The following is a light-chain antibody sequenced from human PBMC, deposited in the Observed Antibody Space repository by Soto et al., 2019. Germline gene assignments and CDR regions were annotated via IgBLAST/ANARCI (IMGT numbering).Light chain of an antibody. CDR3: QQYNSYRLT. Sequence: IQMPQSPSTLSASVGDRVTITCLASHSISSWLAWYQQKPGKAPKLLIYAASSLESGVPSRFSGSGSGTEFTLTISSLQPEDFATYYCQQYNSYRLTFGQGTKVDIK. J-gene: IGKJ1*01. CDR2: AAS. V-gene: IGKV1-5*01. CDR1: HSISSW.